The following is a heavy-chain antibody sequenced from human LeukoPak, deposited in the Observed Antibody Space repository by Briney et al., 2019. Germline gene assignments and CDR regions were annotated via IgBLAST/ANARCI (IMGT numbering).Heavy chain of an antibody. CDR3: ARELAASSWYGMDV. CDR2: ISAYNGNT. D-gene: IGHD2-15*01. J-gene: IGHJ6*02. CDR1: GYTFTSYG. Sequence: ASVKVSCKASGYTFTSYGISWVRQPPGQGLEWMGWISAYNGNTNYAQKLQGRVTMTTDTSTSTAYMELRSLRSDDTAVYYCARELAASSWYGMDVWGQGTTVTVSS. V-gene: IGHV1-18*01.